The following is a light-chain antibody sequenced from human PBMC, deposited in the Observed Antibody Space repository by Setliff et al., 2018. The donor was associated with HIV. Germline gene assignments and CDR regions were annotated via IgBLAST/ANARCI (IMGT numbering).Light chain of an antibody. CDR1: SSDLGAGYD. Sequence: QSALAQPPSVSGAAGQRVTISCTGSSSDLGAGYDVHWYQQFRGTAPKLLIYSNKNRPSGVPDRFSGSKSGTSASLTISGLQAGDEADYYCCSYAGRNTFHMIFGGGTKVTVL. V-gene: IGLV1-40*01. J-gene: IGLJ2*01. CDR2: SNK. CDR3: CSYAGRNTFHMI.